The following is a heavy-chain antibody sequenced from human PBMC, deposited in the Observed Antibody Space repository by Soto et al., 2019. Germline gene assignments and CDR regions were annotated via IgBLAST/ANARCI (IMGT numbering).Heavy chain of an antibody. Sequence: SETLSLTCSVSNYSISSGYHLGWIRQPPGKGLEGIGTIYQSGNTYQNPSLKSRVILSIDTSKNQFSLNLRNVTAADTAVYYCVRGKVNFDFWGKGILVTVSS. CDR3: VRGKVNFDF. CDR2: IYQSGNT. CDR1: NYSISSGYH. J-gene: IGHJ4*02. V-gene: IGHV4-38-2*02.